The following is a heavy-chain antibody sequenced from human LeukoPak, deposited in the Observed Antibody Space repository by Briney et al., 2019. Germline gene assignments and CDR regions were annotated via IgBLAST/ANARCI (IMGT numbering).Heavy chain of an antibody. CDR2: TNPNNGGT. CDR1: GYTFTGYY. V-gene: IGHV1-2*06. J-gene: IGHJ3*02. CDR3: AGEDNSSGYRPFDI. D-gene: IGHD3-22*01. Sequence: LKVSCKASGYTFTGYYIHWVRQAPGQGLEWMGRTNPNNGGTNYAQKFQGRVTMTRDMSMSTAYMELSRLRSDDTAVYYCAGEDNSSGYRPFDIWGQGTMVTVPS.